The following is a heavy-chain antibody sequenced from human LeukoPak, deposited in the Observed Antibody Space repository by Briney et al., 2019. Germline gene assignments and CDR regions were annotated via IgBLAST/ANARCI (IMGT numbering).Heavy chain of an antibody. V-gene: IGHV4-34*01. Sequence: PSETLSLTCAVYGGSFSGYYWSWIRQPPGKGLEWIGEINHSGSTNYNPSLKSRVTISVDTSKNQFSPKLSSVTAADTAVYYCASKYGDDDYWSQGTLVTVSS. D-gene: IGHD4-17*01. CDR1: GGSFSGYY. CDR2: INHSGST. CDR3: ASKYGDDDY. J-gene: IGHJ4*02.